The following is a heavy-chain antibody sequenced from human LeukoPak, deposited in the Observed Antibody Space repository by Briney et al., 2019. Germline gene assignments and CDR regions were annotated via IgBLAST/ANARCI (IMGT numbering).Heavy chain of an antibody. Sequence: GASVKVSCKASGYTFTGYYMHWVRQAPGQGLEWMGWINPNTGGTNYAQKFQGRVTMTRDKSISTAYLQWSSLKASDTAMYYCARLGRDGYNSHYYYMDVWGKGTTVTISS. D-gene: IGHD5-24*01. CDR2: INPNTGGT. J-gene: IGHJ6*03. CDR3: ARLGRDGYNSHYYYMDV. V-gene: IGHV1-2*02. CDR1: GYTFTGYY.